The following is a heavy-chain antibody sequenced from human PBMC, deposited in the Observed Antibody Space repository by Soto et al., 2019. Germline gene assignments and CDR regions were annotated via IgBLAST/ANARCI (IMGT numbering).Heavy chain of an antibody. CDR2: ISYDGSNK. CDR1: GFSLSGYG. V-gene: IGHV3-33*05. J-gene: IGHJ6*02. D-gene: IGHD2-15*01. CDR3: AKLLPPTHYIVVVGVPGTDV. Sequence: GGSLRLSCEVSGFSLSGYGMHWVRQAPGKGLEWVAVISYDGSNKNYADSVKGRFTISRDNSKNTLYLQMNSLRAEDTAVYYCAKLLPPTHYIVVVGVPGTDVWGQGTTVTVSS.